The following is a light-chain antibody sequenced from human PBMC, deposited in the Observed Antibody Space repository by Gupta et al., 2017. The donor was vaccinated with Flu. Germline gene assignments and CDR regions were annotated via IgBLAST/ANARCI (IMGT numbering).Light chain of an antibody. V-gene: IGLV2-14*02. CDR3: RYSRSDNARGV. CDR1: SSDIGSYTL. CDR2: DVS. J-gene: IGLJ3*02. Sequence: QSALTQPASVSGSAGQSITISCTGTSSDIGSYTLVSWYQQHPGKAPKLIMDDVSHRPSGVSSRFSCYKSGNTAYPNTIGLPADDEADDYCRYSRSDNARGVFGGGTKLTVL.